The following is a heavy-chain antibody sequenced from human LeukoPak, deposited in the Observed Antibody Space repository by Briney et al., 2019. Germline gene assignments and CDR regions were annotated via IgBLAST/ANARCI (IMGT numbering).Heavy chain of an antibody. CDR2: IYYSGST. Sequence: SETLSLTCTVSGGSISSYYWSWIRQPPGKGLEWIGYIYYSGSTYYNPSLKSRVTISVDTSKNQFSLKLSSVTAADTAVYYCARDRTMVRGVSTWFDPWGQGTLVTVSS. J-gene: IGHJ5*02. CDR3: ARDRTMVRGVSTWFDP. V-gene: IGHV4-59*06. CDR1: GGSISSYY. D-gene: IGHD3-10*01.